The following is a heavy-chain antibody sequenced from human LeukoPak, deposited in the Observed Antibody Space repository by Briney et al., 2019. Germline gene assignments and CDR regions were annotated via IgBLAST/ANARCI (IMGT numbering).Heavy chain of an antibody. Sequence: ASVKVSCKASGYTFTGYYMHWVRQAPGQGLEWMGWINPNSGGTNYAQKFQGRVTMTRDTSISTAYMELSRLRSDDTAVYYCASLFYDYVWGSYPNDYWGQGTLVTISS. CDR2: INPNSGGT. V-gene: IGHV1-2*02. CDR3: ASLFYDYVWGSYPNDY. D-gene: IGHD3-16*02. J-gene: IGHJ4*02. CDR1: GYTFTGYY.